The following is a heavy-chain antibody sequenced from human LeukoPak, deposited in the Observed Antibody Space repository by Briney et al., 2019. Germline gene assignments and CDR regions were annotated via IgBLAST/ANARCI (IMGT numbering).Heavy chain of an antibody. D-gene: IGHD3-3*02. Sequence: GGSLRLSCAASGFTFSNYWMNWVRQAPGKGLEWVANIKEDGSEKYYVDSVKGRFTISRDNAKNSLYLQMDSLRAEDTAVYYCARDSQHLNSDHWGQGTLVTVSS. J-gene: IGHJ4*02. CDR2: IKEDGSEK. CDR1: GFTFSNYW. V-gene: IGHV3-7*04. CDR3: ARDSQHLNSDH.